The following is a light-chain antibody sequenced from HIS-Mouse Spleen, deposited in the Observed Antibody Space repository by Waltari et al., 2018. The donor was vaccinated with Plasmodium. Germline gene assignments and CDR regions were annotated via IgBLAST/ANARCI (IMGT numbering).Light chain of an antibody. V-gene: IGKV1-39*01. CDR1: QSISSY. CDR2: AAS. Sequence: DIQMTQSPSSLSASVGDRVTITGRASQSISSYLNWYQQKPGKAPKLLIYAASSLQSGVPSRFSGSGSGTDFTLTISSLQPEDFATYYCQQFNSYPLTFGGGTKVEIK. CDR3: QQFNSYPLT. J-gene: IGKJ4*01.